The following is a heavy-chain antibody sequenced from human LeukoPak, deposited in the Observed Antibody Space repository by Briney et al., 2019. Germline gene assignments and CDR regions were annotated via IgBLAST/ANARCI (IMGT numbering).Heavy chain of an antibody. CDR1: GYTFTSYY. J-gene: IGHJ4*02. V-gene: IGHV1-46*01. Sequence: ASVKVSCKSSGYTFTSYYMHWVRQAPGQGLAWMGIINPSGGSTSYAQKFQGRVTMTRDTSTSTVYMELSSLRSEDTAVYYCARDSSGSHYYDSSGYSYWGQGTLVAVSS. CDR3: ARDSSGSHYYDSSGYSY. D-gene: IGHD3-22*01. CDR2: INPSGGST.